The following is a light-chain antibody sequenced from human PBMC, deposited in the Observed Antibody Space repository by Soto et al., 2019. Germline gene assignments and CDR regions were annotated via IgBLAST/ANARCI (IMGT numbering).Light chain of an antibody. CDR1: LTVSDNY. CDR2: GAS. Sequence: IVLTHSPDTLSLSPWERATLSCRASLTVSDNYLAWYQQKAGQAPRLVIYGASNRATGIPDRFSASGSGTDFTLTISRLEPEDFAVYYCQQYSTSPLTFGQGTKVDIK. CDR3: QQYSTSPLT. V-gene: IGKV3-20*01. J-gene: IGKJ1*01.